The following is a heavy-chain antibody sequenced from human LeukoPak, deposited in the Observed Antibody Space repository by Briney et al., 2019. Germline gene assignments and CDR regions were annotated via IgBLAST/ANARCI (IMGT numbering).Heavy chain of an antibody. CDR3: ARSYAIRYYDFWSGYDPGYFDY. D-gene: IGHD3-3*01. Sequence: SETLSLTCTVSGGSISSYYWSWIRQPAGKGLEWIGRIYTSGSTNYNPSLKSRVTMSVDTSKNQFSLKLSSVTAADTAVYYCARSYAIRYYDFWSGYDPGYFDYWGQGTLVTVSS. CDR2: IYTSGST. CDR1: GGSISSYY. V-gene: IGHV4-4*07. J-gene: IGHJ4*02.